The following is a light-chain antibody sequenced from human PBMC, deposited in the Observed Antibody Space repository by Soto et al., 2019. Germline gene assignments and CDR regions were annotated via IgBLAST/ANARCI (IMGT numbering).Light chain of an antibody. CDR3: QQYGSSPPT. V-gene: IGKV3-20*01. CDR1: RSISARY. Sequence: EVMVTQSPGTLSLSPGEIATLACRVTRSISARYLAWYQQRPGKAPRLLIYGASSWATGTPARFSGSGSGTDLTLTINRLEPEDFAVYYCQQYGSSPPTFGQGTKVDI. J-gene: IGKJ1*01. CDR2: GAS.